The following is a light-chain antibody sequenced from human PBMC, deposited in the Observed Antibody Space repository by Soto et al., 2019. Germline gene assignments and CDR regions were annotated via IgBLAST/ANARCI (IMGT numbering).Light chain of an antibody. J-gene: IGKJ1*01. V-gene: IGKV3-15*01. Sequence: EIVMTQSPVTLSVSPVERATLSCRASQSVTNSYLAWYQQKPGQAPRLLIFGASTRAAGIPARFSGSGSGTEFTLTISSLQSEDFAVYYCQQYNNWPRTFGQGTKVDI. CDR3: QQYNNWPRT. CDR1: QSVTNSY. CDR2: GAS.